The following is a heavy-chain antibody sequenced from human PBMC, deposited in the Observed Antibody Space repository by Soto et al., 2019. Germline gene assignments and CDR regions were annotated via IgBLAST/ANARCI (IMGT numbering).Heavy chain of an antibody. D-gene: IGHD3-22*01. CDR2: IIPIFGTA. Sequence: SVKVSCKASGGTFSSYAISWVRQAPGEGLEWMGGIIPIFGTANYAHKFQGRVTITADESTSTAYMELSSLRSEDTAVYYCARPSYYYDSSGYSLRAFDIWGQGTMVTVSS. J-gene: IGHJ3*02. V-gene: IGHV1-69*13. CDR3: ARPSYYYDSSGYSLRAFDI. CDR1: GGTFSSYA.